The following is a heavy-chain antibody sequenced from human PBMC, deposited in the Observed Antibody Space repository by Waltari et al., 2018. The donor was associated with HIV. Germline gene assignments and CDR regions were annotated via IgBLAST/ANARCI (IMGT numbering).Heavy chain of an antibody. Sequence: QVQLQESGPGLVKPSQTLSLTCTVSGGSISSGSYYWSWIRQPAGKGLEWIGRIYTVGGTNYNPSLKSRVTISVDTAKNQFSLKLSSVTAADTAVYYCARGSHGAVAGTSVDYWGQGTLVTVSS. CDR2: IYTVGGT. D-gene: IGHD6-19*01. J-gene: IGHJ4*02. CDR1: GGSISSGSYY. V-gene: IGHV4-61*02. CDR3: ARGSHGAVAGTSVDY.